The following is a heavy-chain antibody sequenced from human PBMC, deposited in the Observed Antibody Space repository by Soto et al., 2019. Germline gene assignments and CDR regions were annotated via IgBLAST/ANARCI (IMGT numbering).Heavy chain of an antibody. CDR3: ARLWFGEPVDY. Sequence: SETLSLTFTDFSRPISSYYWSWSRQPPGKGLEWIGYIYYSGSTNYNPSLKSRVTISVDTSKNQFSLKLSSVTAADTAVYYCARLWFGEPVDYWGQGTLVTVS. CDR2: IYYSGST. D-gene: IGHD3-10*01. CDR1: SRPISSYY. J-gene: IGHJ4*02. V-gene: IGHV4-59*08.